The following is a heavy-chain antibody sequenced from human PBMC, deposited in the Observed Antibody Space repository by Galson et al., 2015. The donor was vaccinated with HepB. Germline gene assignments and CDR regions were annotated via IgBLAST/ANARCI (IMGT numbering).Heavy chain of an antibody. CDR2: IKSKTDGGTT. CDR3: TTHQTYYDFWSGTRGGAFDI. J-gene: IGHJ3*02. V-gene: IGHV3-15*01. Sequence: SLRLSCAASGFTFSNAWMSWVRQAPGKGLEWVGRIKSKTDGGTTDYAAPVKGRFTISRDDSKNTLYLQMNSLKTEDTAVYYCTTHQTYYDFWSGTRGGAFDIWGQGTMVTVSS. CDR1: GFTFSNAW. D-gene: IGHD3-3*01.